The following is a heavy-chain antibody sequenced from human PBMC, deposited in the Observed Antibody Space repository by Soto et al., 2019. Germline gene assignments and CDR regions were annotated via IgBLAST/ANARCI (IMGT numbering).Heavy chain of an antibody. CDR2: ISSSSSYT. CDR1: GFTFSDYY. Sequence: GGSLRLSCAASGFTFSDYYMSWIRQAPGKGLERVSYISSSSSYTNNADSVKGRFTISRDNAKNSLCLQMNSLRAEDTAVYYCAKGTYYDILAGYYKSGLYFDYWGQGTLLTVSS. J-gene: IGHJ4*02. CDR3: AKGTYYDILAGYYKSGLYFDY. V-gene: IGHV3-11*06. D-gene: IGHD3-9*01.